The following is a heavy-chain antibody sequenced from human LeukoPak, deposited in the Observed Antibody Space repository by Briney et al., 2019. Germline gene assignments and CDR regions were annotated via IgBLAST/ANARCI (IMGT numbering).Heavy chain of an antibody. J-gene: IGHJ4*02. V-gene: IGHV4-34*01. CDR2: INHSGST. D-gene: IGHD3-10*01. CDR1: GGSFSGYY. Sequence: SETLSLTCAVYGGSFSGYYWSRIRQPPGKGLEWIGEINHSGSTNYNPSLKSRVTTSVDTSKNQFSLKLSSVTAADTAVYYCARRATNSRITMVRGVIVAANNHHFDYWGQGTLVTVSS. CDR3: ARRATNSRITMVRGVIVAANNHHFDY.